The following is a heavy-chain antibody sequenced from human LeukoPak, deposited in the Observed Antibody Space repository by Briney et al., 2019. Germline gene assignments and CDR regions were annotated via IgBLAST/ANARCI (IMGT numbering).Heavy chain of an antibody. CDR2: ISGTGGST. J-gene: IGHJ2*01. CDR1: GFTFSRYG. V-gene: IGHV3-23*01. Sequence: GGSLRLSCVVSGFTFSRYGMHWVRQAPGKGLEWVSAISGTGGSTYYSDSVKGRFTISRDNSKSTLYLQMNSLRAEDTAVYYCAKEGGPGYFDLWGRGTLVTVSS. CDR3: AKEGGPGYFDL.